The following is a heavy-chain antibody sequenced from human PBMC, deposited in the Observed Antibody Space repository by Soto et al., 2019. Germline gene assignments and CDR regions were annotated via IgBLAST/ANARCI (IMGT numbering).Heavy chain of an antibody. J-gene: IGHJ4*02. D-gene: IGHD3-3*01. CDR3: ARYRITIFGVVMDYFDY. Sequence: SETLSLTCTVSGDSISSGDYYWSWIRQPPGKGLEWIGYIYYSGSTYYNPSLKSRVTISVDTSKNQFSLKLSSVTAADTAVYYCARYRITIFGVVMDYFDYWGQGTLVTVSS. V-gene: IGHV4-30-4*01. CDR2: IYYSGST. CDR1: GDSISSGDYY.